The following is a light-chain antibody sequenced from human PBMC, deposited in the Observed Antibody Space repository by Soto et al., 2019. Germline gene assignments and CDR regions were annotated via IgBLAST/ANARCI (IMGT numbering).Light chain of an antibody. V-gene: IGLV7-46*01. CDR3: LLSYSSARPV. Sequence: QAVVTQEPSLTVSPGGTVTLTCGSSTGAVTSGHYPYWYQQKPGQAPRTLIYDTSNKHSWTPARFSGSLLGGKAALTLSGAQPEDEDEYYCLLSYSSARPVFGGGTKLTVL. CDR2: DTS. CDR1: TGAVTSGHY. J-gene: IGLJ2*01.